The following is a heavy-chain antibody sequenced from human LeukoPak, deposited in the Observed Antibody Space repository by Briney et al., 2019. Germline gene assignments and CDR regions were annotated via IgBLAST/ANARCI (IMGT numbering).Heavy chain of an antibody. D-gene: IGHD3-10*01. CDR3: ARRGYYYGSGSYYIGAYYFDY. CDR1: GGSISSGGYS. Sequence: SQTLSLTCTVSGGSISSGGYSWSWIRQHPGKGLEWIGYIYYSGSTYYNPSLKSQVTISVDTSKNQFSLKLSSVTAADTAVYYCARRGYYYGSGSYYIGAYYFDYWGQGTLVIVSS. CDR2: IYYSGST. J-gene: IGHJ4*02. V-gene: IGHV4-31*01.